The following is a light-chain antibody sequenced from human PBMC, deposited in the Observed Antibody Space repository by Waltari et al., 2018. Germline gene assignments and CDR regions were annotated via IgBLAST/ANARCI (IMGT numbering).Light chain of an antibody. V-gene: IGKV3-11*01. CDR1: QTVYSY. CDR3: QQRTNWYT. Sequence: EIVLTQSPAILSLSPGERATLSCRASQTVYSYLAWYQQKPGQAPRLLIYDASNRATVIPARFSGRGSGTDFTLTISSLEPEDFAVYYCQQRTNWYTFGQGTKLEIK. CDR2: DAS. J-gene: IGKJ2*01.